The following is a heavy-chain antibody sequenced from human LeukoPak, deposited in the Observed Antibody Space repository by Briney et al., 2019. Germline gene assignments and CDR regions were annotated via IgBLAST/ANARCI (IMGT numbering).Heavy chain of an antibody. J-gene: IGHJ3*02. CDR1: GFTFSSYG. D-gene: IGHD3-16*01. Sequence: GGSLRLSCAASGFTFSSYGMHWVRQAPGKGLEWVAVIWYDGSNKYYADSVKGRFTISRDNSKNTLCLQMNRLRAEDTAVYYCARDTSSGIIEAAFDIWGQGTMVTVSS. CDR3: ARDTSSGIIEAAFDI. V-gene: IGHV3-33*01. CDR2: IWYDGSNK.